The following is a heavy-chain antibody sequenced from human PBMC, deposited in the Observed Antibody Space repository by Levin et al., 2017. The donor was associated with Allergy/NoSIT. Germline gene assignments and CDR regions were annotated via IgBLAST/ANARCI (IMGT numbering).Heavy chain of an antibody. CDR3: ATVSGGVEGWTYFY. J-gene: IGHJ4*02. V-gene: IGHV3-72*01. CDR2: SRDKARDFSP. Sequence: GGSLRLSCVASGISLSDYYVDWVRQAPGKGLEWVGVSRDKARDFSPEYAASVKGRFTLSRDESKNSLYLQMNSLKTEDTDVYYWATVSGGVEGWTYFYWGQGTPVTVSS. CDR1: GISLSDYY. D-gene: IGHD3-3*01.